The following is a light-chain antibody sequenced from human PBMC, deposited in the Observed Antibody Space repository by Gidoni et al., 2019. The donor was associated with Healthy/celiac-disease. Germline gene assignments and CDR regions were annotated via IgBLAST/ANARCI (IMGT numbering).Light chain of an antibody. CDR3: QQYYSYPRT. Sequence: TRMTLSPSSFSASTGDRVTITCRASQGISSYLNWYQQKPGKAPKLLIYAASTLQSGVPSRFSGSGSGTDFTLTISCLQSEDFATYYCQQYYSYPRTFGQGTKVEIK. CDR1: QGISSY. V-gene: IGKV1-8*01. CDR2: AAS. J-gene: IGKJ1*01.